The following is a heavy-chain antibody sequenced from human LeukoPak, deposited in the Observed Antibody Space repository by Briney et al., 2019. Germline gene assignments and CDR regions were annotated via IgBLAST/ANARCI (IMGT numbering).Heavy chain of an antibody. CDR3: ARHEYSSSSEGFDY. CDR2: IYYSGST. V-gene: IGHV4-59*08. CDR1: GGSTYSYY. D-gene: IGHD6-6*01. Sequence: SETLSLTCTVSGGSTYSYYWSWIRQPPGKGLEWIGYIYYSGSTNYNPSLKSRVTISVDMSKNHFSLKLTSVTAPDTAVYYCARHEYSSSSEGFDYWGQGTLVTVSS. J-gene: IGHJ4*02.